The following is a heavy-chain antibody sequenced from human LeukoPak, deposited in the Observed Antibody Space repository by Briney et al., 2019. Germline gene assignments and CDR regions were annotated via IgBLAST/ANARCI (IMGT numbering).Heavy chain of an antibody. CDR2: IRYDGSNK. V-gene: IGHV3-30*02. Sequence: PGGSLRLSCAASGFTFSSYGMHWVRQAPGKGLEWVAFIRYDGSNKYYADSVKGRFTISRDNSKNTLYLQMNSLRAEDTAVYYCAKDRGWLRGEYYFDYWGQGTLVTVSS. J-gene: IGHJ4*02. D-gene: IGHD5-24*01. CDR3: AKDRGWLRGEYYFDY. CDR1: GFTFSSYG.